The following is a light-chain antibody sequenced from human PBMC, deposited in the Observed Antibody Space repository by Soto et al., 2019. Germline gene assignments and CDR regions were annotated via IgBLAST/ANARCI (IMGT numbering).Light chain of an antibody. J-gene: IGKJ1*01. CDR2: GAS. CDR3: QQYGSSPPT. Sequence: ENVFTQSPGTPSFSPREKATPSCRASQSVSSSYLAWYQQKPGQAPRLLIYGASSRATGIPDRFSGSGSGTDFTLTISRLEPEDFAVYYCQQYGSSPPTFGQGTKVDIK. V-gene: IGKV3-20*01. CDR1: QSVSSSY.